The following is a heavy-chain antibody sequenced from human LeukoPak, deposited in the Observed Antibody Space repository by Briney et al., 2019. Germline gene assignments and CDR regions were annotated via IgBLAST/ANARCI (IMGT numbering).Heavy chain of an antibody. CDR2: IYYSGST. J-gene: IGHJ5*02. V-gene: IGHV4-59*01. Sequence: SETLSLTCTVSGGSISSYYWSWIRQPPGKGLEWIGYIYYSGSTNYNPSLKSRVTISVDTSKNQFSLKLSSVTAADTAVYYCARDVYSYGLDPWGQGTLVTVSP. CDR3: ARDVYSYGLDP. CDR1: GGSISSYY. D-gene: IGHD5-18*01.